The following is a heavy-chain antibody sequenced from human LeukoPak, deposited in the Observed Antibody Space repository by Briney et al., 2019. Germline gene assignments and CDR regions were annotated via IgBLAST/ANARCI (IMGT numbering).Heavy chain of an antibody. CDR1: GGSFSGYY. V-gene: IGHV4-34*01. J-gene: IGHJ4*02. CDR2: INHSGST. CDR3: ARRQGGLAAAGPQKDDWAN. Sequence: PSETLSLTCAVYGGSFSGYYWSWIRQPPGKGLEWIGEINHSGSTNYNPSLKSRVTISVDTSKNQFSLKLSSVTAADTAVYYCARRQGGLAAAGPQKDDWANWGQGTLVTVSS. D-gene: IGHD6-13*01.